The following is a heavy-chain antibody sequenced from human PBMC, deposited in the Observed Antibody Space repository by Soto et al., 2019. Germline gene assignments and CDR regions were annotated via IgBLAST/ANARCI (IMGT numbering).Heavy chain of an antibody. J-gene: IGHJ5*02. D-gene: IGHD1-7*01. CDR2: IYHSGST. CDR1: GGSVRDGSYY. CDR3: AGYNWNYYFDP. Sequence: PSETLSLTCTVSGGSVRDGSYYWAWLRQPPGKGLEWIGHIYHSGSTIYNPSLKSRVTISIDTSKSQFSLNLNSMTAADTAVYYCAGYNWNYYFDPWGQGILVTVSS. V-gene: IGHV4-61*01.